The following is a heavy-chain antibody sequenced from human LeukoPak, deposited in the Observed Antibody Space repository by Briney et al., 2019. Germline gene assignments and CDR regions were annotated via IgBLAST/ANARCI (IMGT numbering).Heavy chain of an antibody. J-gene: IGHJ4*02. D-gene: IGHD3-10*01. Sequence: XRSLRLSCAASGFTFDDYAMHWVRQAPGKGLEWVSGISWNSGSIVYADSVKGRFTISRDNAKNSLYLQMNSLRAEDTALYYCAKDFGRFGELLYSYWGQGTLVTVSS. CDR2: ISWNSGSI. CDR3: AKDFGRFGELLYSY. V-gene: IGHV3-9*01. CDR1: GFTFDDYA.